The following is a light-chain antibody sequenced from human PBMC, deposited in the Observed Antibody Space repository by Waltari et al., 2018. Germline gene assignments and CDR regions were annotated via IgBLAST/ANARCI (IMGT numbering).Light chain of an antibody. Sequence: DIQMTQSPSTLSASVGDRVNITCRASHRLSTWLAWYQQKPGKATKLLIFGASSLENGVPSRFSGRGSGTEFTLTISILQPDDFATYYCQQFNTYPIPFGRGTKVDIK. CDR2: GAS. J-gene: IGKJ3*01. CDR1: HRLSTW. V-gene: IGKV1-5*03. CDR3: QQFNTYPIP.